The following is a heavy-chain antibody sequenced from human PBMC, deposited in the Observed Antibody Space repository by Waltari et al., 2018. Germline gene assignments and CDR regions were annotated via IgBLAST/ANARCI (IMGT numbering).Heavy chain of an antibody. CDR1: GYTFTGYY. J-gene: IGHJ5*02. V-gene: IGHV1-2*06. CDR2: INPNSGGT. CDR3: ARDLAGGIVVVNWFDP. D-gene: IGHD3-22*01. Sequence: QVQLVQSGAEVKKPGASVKVSCKASGYTFTGYYMHWVRQAPGQGLEWMGRINPNSGGTNYAQKFQGRVTMTRDTSISTAYMELSRLRSDDTAVYYCARDLAGGIVVVNWFDPWGQGTLVTVSS.